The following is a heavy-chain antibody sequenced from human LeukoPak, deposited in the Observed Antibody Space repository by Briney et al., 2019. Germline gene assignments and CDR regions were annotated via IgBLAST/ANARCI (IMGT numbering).Heavy chain of an antibody. CDR3: ARDRLGATGHWRIDV. CDR1: GGSFSSYY. Sequence: SETLSLTCTVSGGSFSSYYWTWIRQPAGKGLEWIGRIYNSGTTNYSPSLESRVTMSQDTSKNRFSLSLSSVTAADTAVYYCARDRLGATGHWRIDVWGRGTLVTVSS. J-gene: IGHJ2*01. D-gene: IGHD1-26*01. CDR2: IYNSGTT. V-gene: IGHV4-4*07.